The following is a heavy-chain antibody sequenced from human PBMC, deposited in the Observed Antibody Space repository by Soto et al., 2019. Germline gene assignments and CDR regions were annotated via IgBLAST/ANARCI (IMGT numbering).Heavy chain of an antibody. J-gene: IGHJ4*02. CDR2: IYHSGST. CDR3: ASSINSDDYGGYYFDY. D-gene: IGHD4-17*01. Sequence: QVQLQESGPGLVKPSGTLSLTCAVSSGSISSSNWWRWVRQPPGKGLEWIGEIYHSGSTNYNPSLKSRVTISVDKAKNQFSLKLSSVTAADTAVYYCASSINSDDYGGYYFDYWGQGTLVTVSS. V-gene: IGHV4-4*02. CDR1: SGSISSSNW.